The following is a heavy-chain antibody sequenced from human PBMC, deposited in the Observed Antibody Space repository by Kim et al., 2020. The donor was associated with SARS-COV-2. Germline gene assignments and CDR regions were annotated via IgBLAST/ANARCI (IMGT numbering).Heavy chain of an antibody. CDR3: ASRIAAAGGGWFDP. Sequence: SETLSLTCTVSGGSISSYYWSWIRQPPGKGLEWIGYIYYSGSTNYNPSLKSRVTISVDTSKNQFSLKLSSVTAADTAVYYCASRIAAAGGGWFDPWGQGTLVTVSS. CDR1: GGSISSYY. J-gene: IGHJ5*02. V-gene: IGHV4-59*08. D-gene: IGHD6-13*01. CDR2: IYYSGST.